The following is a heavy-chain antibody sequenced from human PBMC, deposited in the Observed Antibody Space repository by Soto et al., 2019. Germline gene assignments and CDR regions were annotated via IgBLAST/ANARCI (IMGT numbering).Heavy chain of an antibody. D-gene: IGHD3-22*01. Sequence: QAQLVESGGGVVQPGRSLRLSCVDSGFTFSSYGMHWVRQAPGKGLEWVAGISYDGRNEFYEDSVKGRFTISRDNSKSTLYLQMNSLRPEDTAVYYCAKDGYYYYSRGYYVWDHWGQGALVIVSS. J-gene: IGHJ4*02. CDR2: ISYDGRNE. CDR1: GFTFSSYG. V-gene: IGHV3-30*18. CDR3: AKDGYYYYSRGYYVWDH.